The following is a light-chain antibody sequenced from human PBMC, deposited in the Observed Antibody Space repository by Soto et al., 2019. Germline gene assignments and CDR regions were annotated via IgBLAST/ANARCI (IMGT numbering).Light chain of an antibody. Sequence: QSVLTQPPSASGSPGQSGSISCTGGSSDVGGAKYVSCDQVKPGKAPKLISYDVNRRPERAHYRFSGSKSGTTTSLTVSGLQAEDEGDYCCSSYADSNNFVFGSATKVTVL. V-gene: IGLV2-8*01. CDR1: SSDVGGAKY. CDR3: SSYADSNNFV. J-gene: IGLJ1*01. CDR2: DVN.